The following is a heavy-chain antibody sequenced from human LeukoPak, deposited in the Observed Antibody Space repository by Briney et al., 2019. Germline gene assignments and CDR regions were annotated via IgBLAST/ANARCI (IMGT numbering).Heavy chain of an antibody. J-gene: IGHJ4*01. V-gene: IGHV5-51*01. D-gene: IGHD6-19*01. CDR2: IYTVDSDT. CDR1: GYSFTNYW. CDR3: ARGGSGWYFDY. Sequence: GESLKISCKGSGYSFTNYWIGWVRQMPGKGLEYMGIIYTVDSDTRYSPSFQGQVTMSVDKTINTAYLQWTSLKASDTAMYYCARGGSGWYFDYWGHEVWSPSRQ.